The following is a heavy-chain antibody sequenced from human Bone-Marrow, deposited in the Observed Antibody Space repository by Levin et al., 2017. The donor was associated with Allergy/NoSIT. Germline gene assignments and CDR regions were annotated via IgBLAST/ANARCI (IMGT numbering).Heavy chain of an antibody. CDR3: ARQTFDNTGRGVDY. CDR1: GFAFNNYY. Sequence: LSLTCAASGFAFNNYYMSWIRQAPGRGLEWISYISSGGITIYYADSVKGRFTISRDDAKNSLFLQMRSLRAEDTAVYYCARQTFDNTGRGVDYWGQGTLVTVSS. CDR2: ISSGGITI. V-gene: IGHV3-11*01. D-gene: IGHD1-26*01. J-gene: IGHJ4*02.